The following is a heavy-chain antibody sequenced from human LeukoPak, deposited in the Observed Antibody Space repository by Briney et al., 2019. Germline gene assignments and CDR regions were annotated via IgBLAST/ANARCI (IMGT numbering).Heavy chain of an antibody. CDR2: INHSGST. CDR3: ARFSGASLFDY. V-gene: IGHV4-34*01. J-gene: IGHJ4*02. Sequence: SETLSLTCAVYGGSFSGYYWSWIRQPPGKGLEWIGEINHSGSTNYNPSLKSRVTISVDTSKNQLSLKLSSVTAADTAVYYCARFSGASLFDYWGQGTLVTVSS. CDR1: GGSFSGYY. D-gene: IGHD3-10*01.